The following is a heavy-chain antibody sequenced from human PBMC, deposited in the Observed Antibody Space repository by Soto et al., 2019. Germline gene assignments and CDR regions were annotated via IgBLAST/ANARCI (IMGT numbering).Heavy chain of an antibody. CDR2: ISSSSSYI. D-gene: IGHD3-3*01. CDR1: GFTFSSYS. Sequence: GSLRLSCAASGFTFSSYSMNWVRQAPGKGLEWVSSISSSSSYIYYADSVKGRFTISRDNAKNSLYLQMNSLRAEDTAVYYCARDQGAYYDFWSGYYTSEYYYYYYGMDVWGQGTTVTVSS. V-gene: IGHV3-21*01. J-gene: IGHJ6*02. CDR3: ARDQGAYYDFWSGYYTSEYYYYYYGMDV.